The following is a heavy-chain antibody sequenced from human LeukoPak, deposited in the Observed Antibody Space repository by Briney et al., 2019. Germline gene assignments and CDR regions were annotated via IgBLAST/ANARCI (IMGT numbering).Heavy chain of an antibody. CDR2: IWYDGSKK. Sequence: PGRSLRLSCAASGFPFSSYGMHWVRQAPGKGLEWEAVIWYDGSKKYYGDSVKGRFTTSRDNSKNTLYLQVNSLRAEDTAVYYCARIYCGGDCLDSAPLSDAFDIWGQGTMVTVSS. V-gene: IGHV3-33*01. CDR3: ARIYCGGDCLDSAPLSDAFDI. J-gene: IGHJ3*02. D-gene: IGHD2-21*02. CDR1: GFPFSSYG.